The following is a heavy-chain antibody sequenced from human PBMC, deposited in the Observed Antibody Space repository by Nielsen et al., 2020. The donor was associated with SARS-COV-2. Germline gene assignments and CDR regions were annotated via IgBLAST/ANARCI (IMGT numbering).Heavy chain of an antibody. D-gene: IGHD3-10*01. CDR3: ARVISPGSGSYRWFDP. J-gene: IGHJ5*02. V-gene: IGHV4-59*04. CDR1: GGSISTYY. Sequence: GSLRLSCTVSGGSISTYYWSWIRQSPGKGLEWIGNIYHSGSTFYNPSLKSRVIISVDTSKTQFSLKLRSVTAADTAVYYCARVISPGSGSYRWFDPWGQGTLVTVSS. CDR2: IYHSGST.